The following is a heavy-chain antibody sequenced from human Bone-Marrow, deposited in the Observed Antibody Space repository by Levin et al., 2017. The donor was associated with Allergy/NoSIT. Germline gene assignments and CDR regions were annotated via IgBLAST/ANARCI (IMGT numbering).Heavy chain of an antibody. CDR2: IKSKTDGGTT. CDR3: TTDYGSGSYYNVRNYYYMDV. CDR1: GFTFSNAW. Sequence: GGSLRLSCAASGFTFSNAWMSWVRQAPGKGLEWVGRIKSKTDGGTTDYAAPVKGRFTISRDDSKNTLYLQMNSLKTEDTAVYYCTTDYGSGSYYNVRNYYYMDVWGKGTTVTVSS. J-gene: IGHJ6*03. V-gene: IGHV3-15*01. D-gene: IGHD3-10*01.